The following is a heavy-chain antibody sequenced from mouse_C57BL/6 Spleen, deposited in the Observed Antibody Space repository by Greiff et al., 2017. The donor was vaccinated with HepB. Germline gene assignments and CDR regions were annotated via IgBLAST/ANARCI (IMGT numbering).Heavy chain of an antibody. J-gene: IGHJ2*01. V-gene: IGHV1-74*01. CDR2: VHPSDSDT. Sequence: VQLQQPGAELVKPGASVKVSCKASGYTFTSYWMHWVKQRPGQGLEWIGRVHPSDSDTNYNQKFKGKATLTVDKSSSTAYMRLSSLTSEDAAVYDCAMYRDLSYWGQGTTLTGSS. CDR1: GYTFTSYW. CDR3: AMYRDLSY. D-gene: IGHD3-3*01.